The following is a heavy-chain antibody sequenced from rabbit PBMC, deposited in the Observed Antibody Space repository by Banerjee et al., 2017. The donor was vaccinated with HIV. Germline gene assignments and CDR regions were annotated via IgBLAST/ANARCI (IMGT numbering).Heavy chain of an antibody. CDR2: IYTGSSGIT. J-gene: IGHJ4*01. CDR3: ARDLAGVVGWNLNL. V-gene: IGHV1S45*01. D-gene: IGHD4-1*01. CDR1: GFSFSSSYY. Sequence: QEQLEESGGGLVKPEGSLTLTCKASGFSFSSSYYMCWVRQAPGKGLEWIACIYTGSSGITYFARWAKGRFTISKTSSTTVTLQMTSLTAADTATYFCARDLAGVVGWNLNLWGPGTLVTVS.